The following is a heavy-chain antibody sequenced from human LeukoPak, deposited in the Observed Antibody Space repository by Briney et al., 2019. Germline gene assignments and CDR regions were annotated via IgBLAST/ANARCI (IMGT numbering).Heavy chain of an antibody. D-gene: IGHD1/OR15-1a*01. Sequence: GGSLRLSCVASGFTFSSYWMHWVRQAPGKGLVWVSRINSDGSSTSYADSVKGRFTISRDNAKNTLYLQMNSLRAEDTAVYYCVGSTINNDAFDIWGQGTMVTVSS. CDR2: INSDGSST. CDR1: GFTFSSYW. V-gene: IGHV3-74*01. CDR3: VGSTINNDAFDI. J-gene: IGHJ3*02.